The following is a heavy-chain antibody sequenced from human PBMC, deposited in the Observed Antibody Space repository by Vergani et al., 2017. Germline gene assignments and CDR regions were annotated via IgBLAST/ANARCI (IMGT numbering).Heavy chain of an antibody. Sequence: QLVESGGGWVQPGGSLRLSCVVSGFDFSSYIMNWVRQAPGKGLEWVSFVSTGTKSHSYAESVKGRFTISRDSAKNSLYLQMDSLRAEDTAVYYCARSIGYCAGATCRAYYFDHWGQGTRVTVSS. CDR1: GFDFSSYI. V-gene: IGHV3-48*01. CDR2: VSTGTKSH. J-gene: IGHJ5*02. CDR3: ARSIGYCAGATCRAYYFDH. D-gene: IGHD2-21*01.